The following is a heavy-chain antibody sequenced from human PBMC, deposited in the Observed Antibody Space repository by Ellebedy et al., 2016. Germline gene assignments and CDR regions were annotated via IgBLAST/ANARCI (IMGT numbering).Heavy chain of an antibody. J-gene: IGHJ4*02. D-gene: IGHD1-26*01. CDR1: GGSISSGDYY. CDR2: IYYSGST. Sequence: SETLSLTCTVSGGSISSGDYYWSWIRQPPGKGLEWIGYIYYSGSTYYNPSLKSRVTISVDTSKNQFSLKLSSVTAADTAVYYCARDRGVGLFDYWGQGTLVTVSS. CDR3: ARDRGVGLFDY. V-gene: IGHV4-30-4*01.